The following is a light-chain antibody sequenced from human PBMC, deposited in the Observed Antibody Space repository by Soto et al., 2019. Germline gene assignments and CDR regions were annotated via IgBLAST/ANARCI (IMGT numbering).Light chain of an antibody. V-gene: IGKV3-15*01. CDR1: QSVGTK. Sequence: EIVRTQSPAALSVSPGERATLSCRASQSVGTKLAWYQQKPGQAPRLLIYGASTRATGIPARFSGSGSGTEFTLTISSLQSEDFAVYYCQQYNDRPPLTFGGGTKVDIK. J-gene: IGKJ4*01. CDR3: QQYNDRPPLT. CDR2: GAS.